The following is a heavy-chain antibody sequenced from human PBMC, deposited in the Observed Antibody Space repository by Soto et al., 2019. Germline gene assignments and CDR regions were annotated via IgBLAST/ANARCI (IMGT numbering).Heavy chain of an antibody. CDR3: ARDSYSSSSDY. CDR2: IIPILGIA. D-gene: IGHD6-13*01. CDR1: GGTFSSYT. V-gene: IGHV1-69*04. J-gene: IGHJ4*02. Sequence: SVKVSCKASGGTFSSYTISWVRQAPGQGLEWMGRIIPILGIANYAQKFQGRVTITADKSTSTAYMELSSLRSEDTAVYHCARDSYSSSSDYWGQGTLVTVSS.